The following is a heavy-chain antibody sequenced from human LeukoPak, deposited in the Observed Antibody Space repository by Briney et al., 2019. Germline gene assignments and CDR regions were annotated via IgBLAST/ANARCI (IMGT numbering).Heavy chain of an antibody. CDR1: GGTFSSYA. D-gene: IGHD6-6*01. Sequence: GASVKVSCKASGGTFSSYAISWVRQAPGQGLEWMGWINPNSGGTNYAQKFQGRVALTRDTSISTAYMELTRLRSDDTAVYYCARVSQAYSSSSGNFAYWGQGSLVTVSS. J-gene: IGHJ4*02. V-gene: IGHV1-2*02. CDR2: INPNSGGT. CDR3: ARVSQAYSSSSGNFAY.